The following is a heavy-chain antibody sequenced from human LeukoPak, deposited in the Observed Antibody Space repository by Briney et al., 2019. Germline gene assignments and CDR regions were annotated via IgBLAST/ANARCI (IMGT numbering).Heavy chain of an antibody. D-gene: IGHD4-17*01. Sequence: ASVKVSCKASGYTFTVYFMHWVRQAPGQGLEWMGWMNPNSGGTNYAQRFQGRVTMTRDTSITTAYMELTRLRSDDTALYYCARINYGDYPHAFDIWGRGTMVTVSS. CDR1: GYTFTVYF. J-gene: IGHJ3*02. CDR3: ARINYGDYPHAFDI. CDR2: MNPNSGGT. V-gene: IGHV1-2*02.